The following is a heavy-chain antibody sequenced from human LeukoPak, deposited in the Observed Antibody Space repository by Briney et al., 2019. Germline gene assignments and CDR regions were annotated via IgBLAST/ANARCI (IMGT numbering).Heavy chain of an antibody. CDR2: IYYSGST. D-gene: IGHD6-13*01. V-gene: IGHV4-59*08. Sequence: SETLSLTCTVSGGSISSYYWSWIRQPPGKGLEWIGYIYYSGSTNYNPSLKSRVTISVDTSKNQFSLKLSSVTAADTAVYYCARPYSSSWGYFDLWGRGTLITVSS. CDR1: GGSISSYY. CDR3: ARPYSSSWGYFDL. J-gene: IGHJ2*01.